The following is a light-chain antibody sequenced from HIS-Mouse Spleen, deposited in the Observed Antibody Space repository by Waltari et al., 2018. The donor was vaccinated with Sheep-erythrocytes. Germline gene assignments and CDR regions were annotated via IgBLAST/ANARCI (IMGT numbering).Light chain of an antibody. CDR1: QRVSSSY. CDR2: GAS. J-gene: IGKJ4*01. CDR3: QQYGSLLT. Sequence: EIVLTQSPGTLSLSPGERATLSCRASQRVSSSYLAWYQQKPGQAPRLLIYGASSRATGIPDRFSVSGSGTDFTLTISRLEPEDFAVYYCQQYGSLLTFGGGTKVEIK. V-gene: IGKV3-20*01.